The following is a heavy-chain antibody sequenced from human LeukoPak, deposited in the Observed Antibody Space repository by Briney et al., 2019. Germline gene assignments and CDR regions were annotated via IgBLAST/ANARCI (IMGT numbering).Heavy chain of an antibody. D-gene: IGHD2-2*01. CDR1: GYTFTGYC. Sequence: ASVKVSCKASGYTFTGYCMHWVRQAPGQGLEWMGWINPNSGGTNYAQKFQGRVTITRDTSISTAYMELSRLRSDDTAVYYCARAYCSSTSRRPDYGMDVWGQGTTVTVSS. CDR3: ARAYCSSTSRRPDYGMDV. J-gene: IGHJ6*02. CDR2: INPNSGGT. V-gene: IGHV1-2*02.